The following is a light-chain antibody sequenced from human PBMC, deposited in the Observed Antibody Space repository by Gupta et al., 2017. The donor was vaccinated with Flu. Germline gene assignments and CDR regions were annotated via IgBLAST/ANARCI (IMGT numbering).Light chain of an antibody. CDR1: QSIRSY. V-gene: IGKV1-39*01. Sequence: SSLSASVGDRVTITCRASQSIRSYLNWYQQKPGKAPKLLIYAASSLQSGVPSRFSGSGSGTDFTLTISSRQPEDFATYYCQQSDSTPLRAFGGGTKVEIK. J-gene: IGKJ4*01. CDR3: QQSDSTPLRA. CDR2: AAS.